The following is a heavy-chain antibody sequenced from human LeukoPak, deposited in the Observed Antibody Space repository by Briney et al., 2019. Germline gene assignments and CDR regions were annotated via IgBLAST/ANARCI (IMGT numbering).Heavy chain of an antibody. V-gene: IGHV4-34*01. CDR1: GGSFSGYY. J-gene: IGHJ4*02. D-gene: IGHD2-21*02. CDR3: ARAVVVTAYDF. CDR2: INHSGST. Sequence: PSETLSLTCAVYGGSFSGYYWSWMRQPPGKGLEWIGEINHSGSTNYNPSLKSRVTISVDTSKNQFPLKLSSVTAADTAVYYCARAVVVTAYDFWGQGTLVTVSS.